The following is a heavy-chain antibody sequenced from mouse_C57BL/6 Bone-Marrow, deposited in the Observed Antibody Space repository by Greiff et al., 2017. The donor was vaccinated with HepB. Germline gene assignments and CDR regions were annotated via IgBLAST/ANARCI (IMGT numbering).Heavy chain of an antibody. J-gene: IGHJ4*01. D-gene: IGHD2-3*01. CDR3: ARVYDGYPMDY. CDR1: GYTFTSYG. Sequence: QVQLKQSGAELARPGASVKLSCKASGYTFTSYGISWVKQRTGQGLEWIGEIYPRSGNTYYNEKFKGKATLTADKSSSTAYMELRSLTSEDSAVYFCARVYDGYPMDYWGQGTSVTVSS. CDR2: IYPRSGNT. V-gene: IGHV1-81*01.